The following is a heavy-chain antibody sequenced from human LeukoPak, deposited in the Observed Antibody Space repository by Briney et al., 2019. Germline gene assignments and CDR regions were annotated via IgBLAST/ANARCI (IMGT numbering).Heavy chain of an antibody. Sequence: PSETLSLTCAVSGYSISSGYYWGWIRQPPGKGLEWIGSIYHSGSTYCNPSLKSRVTISVDTSKNQFSLKLSSVTAADTAVYYCARGERSGDFWSGYYLNWGQGTLVTVSS. D-gene: IGHD3-3*01. CDR2: IYHSGST. CDR3: ARGERSGDFWSGYYLN. J-gene: IGHJ4*02. CDR1: GYSISSGYY. V-gene: IGHV4-38-2*01.